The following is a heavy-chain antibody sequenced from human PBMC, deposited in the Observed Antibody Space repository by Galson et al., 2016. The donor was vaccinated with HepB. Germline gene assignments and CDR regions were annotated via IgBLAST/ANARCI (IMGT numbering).Heavy chain of an antibody. CDR3: ARETATGTWYFDY. J-gene: IGHJ4*02. D-gene: IGHD6-13*01. V-gene: IGHV1-2*02. Sequence: SVKVSCKASGYTFTGYYIHWVRQAPGQGLEWMGWINPNSGGTKYAQKFQGRVTMTRDTSISTAYMEVSRLRSDDTAVYYCARETATGTWYFDYWGQGTLVTVSS. CDR2: INPNSGGT. CDR1: GYTFTGYY.